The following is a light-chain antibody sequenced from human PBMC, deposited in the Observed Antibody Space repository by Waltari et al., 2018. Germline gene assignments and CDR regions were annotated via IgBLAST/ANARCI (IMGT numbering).Light chain of an antibody. Sequence: QSVLTQPPSVSAAPGQKVTISCSGSNSNIGNKDVSWYQQVPGTAPKLLIYDNEKRPSGIPDRFSGFKSGTSATLGITGLQTGDEAEYYCGTWDSSLSDVVFGGGTKLTVL. CDR3: GTWDSSLSDVV. J-gene: IGLJ3*02. CDR2: DNE. V-gene: IGLV1-51*01. CDR1: NSNIGNKD.